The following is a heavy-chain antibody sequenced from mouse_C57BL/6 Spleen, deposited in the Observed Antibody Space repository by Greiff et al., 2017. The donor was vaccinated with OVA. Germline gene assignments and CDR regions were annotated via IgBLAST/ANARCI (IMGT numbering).Heavy chain of an antibody. Sequence: VQRVESGPGLVQPSQSLSITCTVSGFSLTSYGVHWVRQSPGKGLEWLGVIWSGGSTDYNAAFISRLSISKDNSKSQVFFKMNSLQADDTAIYYCARNGGLYYGNFDYWGQGTTLTVSS. V-gene: IGHV2-2*01. J-gene: IGHJ2*01. CDR2: IWSGGST. D-gene: IGHD2-1*01. CDR1: GFSLTSYG. CDR3: ARNGGLYYGNFDY.